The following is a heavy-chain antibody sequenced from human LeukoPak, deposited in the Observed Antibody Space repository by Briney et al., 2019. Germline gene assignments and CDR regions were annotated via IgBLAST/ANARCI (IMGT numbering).Heavy chain of an antibody. CDR2: IYYSGST. CDR1: GGSISSSSYY. D-gene: IGHD2-2*01. V-gene: IGHV4-39*07. Sequence: SETLSLTCTVSGGSISSSSYYWGWIRQPPGKGLEWIGGIYYSGSTYYNPSLKSRVTISLDTSKNQFSLRLSSVTAADTAVYYCARGGSYCSSTSCYGPSFFDYWGQGTLVTVSS. CDR3: ARGGSYCSSTSCYGPSFFDY. J-gene: IGHJ4*02.